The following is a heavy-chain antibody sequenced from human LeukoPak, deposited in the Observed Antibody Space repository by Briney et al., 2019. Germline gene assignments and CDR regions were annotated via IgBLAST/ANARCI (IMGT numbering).Heavy chain of an antibody. Sequence: SETLSLTCTVSGDSISSYYWSWIRQPPGKGLEWIGYIYYSGSSKYNPSLKGRVTISIDTSKNQFSLKLSSVTAADTAVYYCARDLDGSVRNDYWGQGTLVTVSS. D-gene: IGHD3-10*01. V-gene: IGHV4-59*01. J-gene: IGHJ4*02. CDR3: ARDLDGSVRNDY. CDR2: IYYSGSS. CDR1: GDSISSYY.